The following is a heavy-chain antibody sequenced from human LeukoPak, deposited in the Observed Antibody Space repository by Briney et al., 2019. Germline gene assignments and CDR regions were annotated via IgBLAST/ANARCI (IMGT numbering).Heavy chain of an antibody. CDR1: GFTFSDYY. D-gene: IGHD2-8*01. J-gene: IGHJ4*02. Sequence: PGGSLRLSCAASGFTFSDYYMSWIRQAPGKGLEWVSYISSSGSTIYYADSVKGRFTISRDNAKNSLYLQLNSLRAEDTAVYYCAGRYCTSGVCSPFDYWGQGTLVTVSS. V-gene: IGHV3-11*04. CDR3: AGRYCTSGVCSPFDY. CDR2: ISSSGSTI.